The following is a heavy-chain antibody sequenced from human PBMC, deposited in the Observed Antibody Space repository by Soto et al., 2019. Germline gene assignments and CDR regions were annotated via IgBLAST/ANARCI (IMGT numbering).Heavy chain of an antibody. CDR3: ARDPEKYSGSDLGIDY. V-gene: IGHV3-48*03. CDR2: ISSSGKTI. Sequence: PGWSLRLSCASSVFTFTNYEMKWVRQAPGKGLEWISYISSSGKTISYADSVKGRFTISRDNAKNSLYLQMNSLRAEDTAVYYCARDPEKYSGSDLGIDYWGQGTLVTVSS. J-gene: IGHJ4*02. D-gene: IGHD5-12*01. CDR1: VFTFTNYE.